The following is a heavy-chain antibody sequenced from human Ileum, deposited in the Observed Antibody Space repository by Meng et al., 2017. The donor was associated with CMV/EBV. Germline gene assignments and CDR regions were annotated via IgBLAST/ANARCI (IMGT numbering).Heavy chain of an antibody. CDR3: GGGYSGAFHY. J-gene: IGHJ4*02. V-gene: IGHV4-39*07. Sequence: QLQLQESGHGLVRPSETLSLTCSVSGGSISSSNYYWGWIRQPPGKGLEWIGIIYYSDSTYYNPSLKSRVTLSRDTSKNQFSLTMNSLTAADTAVYYCGGGYSGAFHYWGQGTLVTVSS. CDR1: GGSISSSNYY. D-gene: IGHD2-15*01. CDR2: IYYSDST.